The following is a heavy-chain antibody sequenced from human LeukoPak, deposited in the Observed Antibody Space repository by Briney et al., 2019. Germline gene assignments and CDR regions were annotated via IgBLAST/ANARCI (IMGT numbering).Heavy chain of an antibody. V-gene: IGHV3-48*03. CDR2: ISSGGITK. CDR3: ARGHYDSWSAPFDS. CDR1: GFTFSSYE. Sequence: GGSLRLSCAASGFTFSSYEMNWVRQAPGKGLEWVSYISSGGITKYYADSVKGRFTISRDNSKNSLSLHMNSLRDEDMAVYFCARGHYDSWSAPFDSWGQGTLVTVSS. D-gene: IGHD3-3*01. J-gene: IGHJ4*02.